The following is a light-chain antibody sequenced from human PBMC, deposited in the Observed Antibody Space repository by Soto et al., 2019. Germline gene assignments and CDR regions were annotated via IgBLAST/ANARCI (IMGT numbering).Light chain of an antibody. CDR1: QSVSSY. Sequence: ELVWTQSPATLSLSPGERAARSRGASQSVSSYLAWYQQKPGQARRLLIYDASNRATGIPARFSGSGSGTDFTLTISSLEPEDFAVYYCQQSSNWPPTFGQGTRLDIK. CDR2: DAS. CDR3: QQSSNWPPT. J-gene: IGKJ5*01. V-gene: IGKV3-11*01.